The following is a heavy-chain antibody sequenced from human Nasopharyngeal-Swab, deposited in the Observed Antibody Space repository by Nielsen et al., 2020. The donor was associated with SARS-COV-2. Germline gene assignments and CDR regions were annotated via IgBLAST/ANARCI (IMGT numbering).Heavy chain of an antibody. Sequence: ASVKVSCKASGYTFTSYDINWVRQVPGQGLEWMGWINPNSGATNYAQKFQGWVTLTRDASIRTAYMDLSRLKSDDTAVYYCARDGRLTSSYYKNYYMDVWGKGTTVTVSS. CDR1: GYTFTSYD. D-gene: IGHD3-22*01. CDR2: INPNSGAT. V-gene: IGHV1-2*04. J-gene: IGHJ6*03. CDR3: ARDGRLTSSYYKNYYMDV.